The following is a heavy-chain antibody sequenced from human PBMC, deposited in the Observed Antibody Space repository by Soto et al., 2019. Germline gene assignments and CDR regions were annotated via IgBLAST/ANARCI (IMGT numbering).Heavy chain of an antibody. CDR1: GGSISSGGYY. Sequence: LSLTCTVSGGSISSGGYYWSWIRQHPGKGLEWIGYIYYSGSTYYNPSLKSRVTISVDTSKNQFSLKLSSVTAADTAVYYCARKPTPYHYDSSGYYPFDYWGQGTLVTVSS. J-gene: IGHJ4*02. CDR2: IYYSGST. D-gene: IGHD3-22*01. V-gene: IGHV4-31*03. CDR3: ARKPTPYHYDSSGYYPFDY.